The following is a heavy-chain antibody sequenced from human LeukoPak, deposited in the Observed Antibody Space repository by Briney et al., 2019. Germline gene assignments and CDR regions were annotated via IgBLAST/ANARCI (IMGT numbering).Heavy chain of an antibody. J-gene: IGHJ4*02. CDR1: GFTFSSYS. D-gene: IGHD7-27*01. CDR2: ISSSSSYI. CDR3: ARDSESNWGSGYDY. V-gene: IGHV3-21*01. Sequence: GGSLRLSCAASGFTFSSYSMTWVRQAPGKGLEWVSSISSSSSYIYYADSMKGRFTISRDNAKNSLYLQMNSLRAEDTAVYYCARDSESNWGSGYDYWGQGTLVTVSS.